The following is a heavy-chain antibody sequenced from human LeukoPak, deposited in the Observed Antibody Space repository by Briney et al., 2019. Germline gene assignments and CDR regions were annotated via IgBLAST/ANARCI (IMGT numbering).Heavy chain of an antibody. J-gene: IGHJ5*02. Sequence: GGSLRLSCAASGFTFDDYAMHWVRQAPGKGLEWVSGISWNSGSIGYADSVKGRFTISRDNAKNSLYLQMNSLTAEDTAVHYCVRSYHPGGWFDPWGQGTLVTVSS. CDR3: VRSYHPGGWFDP. V-gene: IGHV3-9*01. D-gene: IGHD2-21*01. CDR1: GFTFDDYA. CDR2: ISWNSGSI.